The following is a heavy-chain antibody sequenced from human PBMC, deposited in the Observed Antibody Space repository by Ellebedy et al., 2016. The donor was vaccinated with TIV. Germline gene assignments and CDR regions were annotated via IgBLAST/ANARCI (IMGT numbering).Heavy chain of an antibody. J-gene: IGHJ5*02. Sequence: GESLKISXAASGFTFSSYAMSWVRQAPGKGLEWVSAISGSGGSTYYADSVKGRFTISRDNSKNTLYLQMNSLRAEDTAVYYCAKVGERITMVRGVISRGVSRNWFDPWGQGTLVTVSS. CDR1: GFTFSSYA. V-gene: IGHV3-23*01. CDR2: ISGSGGST. D-gene: IGHD3-10*01. CDR3: AKVGERITMVRGVISRGVSRNWFDP.